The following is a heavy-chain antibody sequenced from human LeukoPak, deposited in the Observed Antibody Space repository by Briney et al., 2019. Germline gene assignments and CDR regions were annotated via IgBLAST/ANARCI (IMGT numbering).Heavy chain of an antibody. CDR3: ARDRHGYCSGGTCYGSAFDV. J-gene: IGHJ3*01. CDR2: ISSSSSYT. V-gene: IGHV3-11*06. D-gene: IGHD2-15*01. CDR1: GFTFSDYY. Sequence: GGSLRLSCAASGFTFSDYYMSWIRQAPGKGLEWVSYISSSSSYTNYADSVKGRFTISRDNAKNSLYLQMNSLRAEDTAVYYCARDRHGYCSGGTCYGSAFDVWGQGTMVTVSS.